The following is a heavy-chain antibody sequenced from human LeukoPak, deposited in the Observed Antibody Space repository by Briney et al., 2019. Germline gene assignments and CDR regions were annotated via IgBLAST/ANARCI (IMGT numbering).Heavy chain of an antibody. V-gene: IGHV1-24*01. CDR2: FDPEDGET. J-gene: IGHJ2*01. D-gene: IGHD3-16*02. Sequence: GASVKVSRKVSGYTLTELSMHWVRQAPGKGLEWMGGFDPEDGETIYAQKFQGRVTMTEDTSTDTAYMELSSLRSEDTAVYYCATGAVSNWYFDLWGRGTLVTVSS. CDR3: ATGAVSNWYFDL. CDR1: GYTLTELS.